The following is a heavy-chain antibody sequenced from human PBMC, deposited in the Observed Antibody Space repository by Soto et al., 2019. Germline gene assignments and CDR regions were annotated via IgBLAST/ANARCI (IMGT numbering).Heavy chain of an antibody. CDR2: IKQDGSEK. V-gene: IGHV3-7*04. J-gene: IGHJ4*02. CDR3: AGDLASPTIPNY. Sequence: EVQLVESGGGLVQPGGSLRLSCAASGFTFSSYWMSWVRQAPGKGLEWVANIKQDGSEKYYVDSVKGRFTISRDNAKNSLYRQMTSLRAEDTAVYYCAGDLASPTIPNYWGQGTLVTVSS. D-gene: IGHD5-12*01. CDR1: GFTFSSYW.